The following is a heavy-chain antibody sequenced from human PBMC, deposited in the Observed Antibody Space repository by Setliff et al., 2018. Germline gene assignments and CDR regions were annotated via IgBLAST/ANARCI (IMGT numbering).Heavy chain of an antibody. V-gene: IGHV3-73*01. D-gene: IGHD4-17*01. J-gene: IGHJ4*02. Sequence: PGGSLRLSCAASGFTFSGSAVYWGRQGSGRGLEWVGRIRSKADSYATAYAASVKARFTISRDDSKNTAYLQVNSLKTEDTAVYYCAITMTTGVEFFDYWGQCTLVAVSS. CDR1: GFTFSGSA. CDR3: AITMTTGVEFFDY. CDR2: IRSKADSYAT.